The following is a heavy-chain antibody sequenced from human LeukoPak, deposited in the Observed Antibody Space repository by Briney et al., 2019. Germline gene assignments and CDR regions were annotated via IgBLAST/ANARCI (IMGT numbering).Heavy chain of an antibody. CDR2: INPDSGGT. D-gene: IGHD4-17*01. CDR3: ARGAERGDYAGY. Sequence: ASVKVSCKASGYTFTGYYMHWVRQAPGQGLEWMGRINPDSGGTNYAQKFQGRVTMTRDTSISPAYMELTRLTSDDTAVYYCARGAERGDYAGYWGQGTLVTVSS. V-gene: IGHV1-2*06. CDR1: GYTFTGYY. J-gene: IGHJ4*02.